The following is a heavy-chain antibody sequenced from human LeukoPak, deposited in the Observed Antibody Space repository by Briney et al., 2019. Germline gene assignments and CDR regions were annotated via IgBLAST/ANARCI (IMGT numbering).Heavy chain of an antibody. CDR3: ARVWGWLQFYLFDY. J-gene: IGHJ4*02. Sequence: SETLSLTCAVYGGSFSGYYWSWIRQPPGKGLEWIGEINHSGSTNYNPSLKSRVTISVDTSKNQFSLKLSSVTAADTAVYYRARVWGWLQFYLFDYWGQGTLVTVSS. D-gene: IGHD5-24*01. CDR2: INHSGST. CDR1: GGSFSGYY. V-gene: IGHV4-34*01.